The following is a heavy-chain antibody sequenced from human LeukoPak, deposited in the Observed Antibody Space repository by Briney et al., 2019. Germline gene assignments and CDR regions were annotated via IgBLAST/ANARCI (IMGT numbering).Heavy chain of an antibody. CDR1: GFTFSSYA. Sequence: GGSLRLSCAASGFTFSSYAMSWVRQAPGKGLEWVSVIYSGGSTYYADSVKGRFTISRDNSKNTLYLQMNSLRAEDTAVYYCARSGLDAFDIWGQGTMVTVSS. CDR2: IYSGGST. D-gene: IGHD3-10*01. V-gene: IGHV3-53*01. CDR3: ARSGLDAFDI. J-gene: IGHJ3*02.